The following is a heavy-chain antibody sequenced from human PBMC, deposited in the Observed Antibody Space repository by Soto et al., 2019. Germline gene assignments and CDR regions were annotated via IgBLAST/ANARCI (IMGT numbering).Heavy chain of an antibody. CDR3: AVYPGGSFDH. D-gene: IGHD1-20*01. CDR1: EFTFSTYA. Sequence: EVQLLESGGGLVQPGGSLRLSCAASEFTFSTYAMSWVRQAPGKGLEWVSTISGDGNTHYADSVKGRFTISRDNPKNTLYLQMNSLRGQCTAVCYCAVYPGGSFDHWGQGTLVTVSS. J-gene: IGHJ4*02. CDR2: ISGDGNT. V-gene: IGHV3-23*01.